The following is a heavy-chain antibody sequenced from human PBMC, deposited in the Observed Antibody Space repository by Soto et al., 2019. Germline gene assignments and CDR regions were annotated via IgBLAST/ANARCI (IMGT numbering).Heavy chain of an antibody. Sequence: QVQLVQSGAEVKKPGSSVKVSCKASGGTFSSYAISWVRQAPGQGLEWMGGIIPIFGTANYAQKFQGRVTITADESTSTAYMELSRLRSEDTAVYYCARENVKAGYSSSWYVDYWGQGTLVTVSS. CDR3: ARENVKAGYSSSWYVDY. J-gene: IGHJ4*02. D-gene: IGHD6-13*01. V-gene: IGHV1-69*01. CDR2: IIPIFGTA. CDR1: GGTFSSYA.